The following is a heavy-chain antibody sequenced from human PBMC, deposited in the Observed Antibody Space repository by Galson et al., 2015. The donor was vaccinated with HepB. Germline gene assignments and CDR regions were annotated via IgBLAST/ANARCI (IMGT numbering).Heavy chain of an antibody. CDR3: ARDRGYYGSGSYLHYYYGMDV. J-gene: IGHJ6*02. CDR1: GYTFTSYY. CDR2: INPSGGST. D-gene: IGHD3-10*01. Sequence: SVKVSCKASGYTFTSYYMHWVRQAPGQGLEWMGIINPSGGSTSYAQKFQGRVTMTRDTSTSTVYMELSSLRSEDTAVYYCARDRGYYGSGSYLHYYYGMDVWGQGTTVTVS. V-gene: IGHV1-46*03.